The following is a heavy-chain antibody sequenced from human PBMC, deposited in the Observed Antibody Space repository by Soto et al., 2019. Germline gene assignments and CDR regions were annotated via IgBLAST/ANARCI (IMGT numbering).Heavy chain of an antibody. CDR2: IIPVLDLS. CDR3: AKKLGPSAFDL. Sequence: QVQLVQSGAEVKKPGSSVKVSCKASGGTFTDYTITWVRQAPGQGLEWMGRIIPVLDLSNYAQKFQGRVTXTPXKSTTTSYMELSGLPSEDTAVYYCAKKLGPSAFDLWGRGTLVTVSS. J-gene: IGHJ2*01. V-gene: IGHV1-69*02. D-gene: IGHD1-26*01. CDR1: GGTFTDYT.